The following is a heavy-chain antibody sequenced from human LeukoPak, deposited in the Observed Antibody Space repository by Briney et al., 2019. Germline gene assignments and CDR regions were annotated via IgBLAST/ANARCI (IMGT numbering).Heavy chain of an antibody. CDR2: IYSGGST. J-gene: IGHJ4*02. V-gene: IGHV3-53*01. CDR1: GLTVSSNY. CDR3: AVANPYTSGWYYFDY. Sequence: EGSLRLSCAASGLTVSSNYMSWVRQAPGKGLECVSVIYSGGSTYYADSVKGRFTISRDNSGNTLYLQMNSLRAEDTAAYYCAVANPYTSGWYYFDYWGQGALVTVSS. D-gene: IGHD6-19*01.